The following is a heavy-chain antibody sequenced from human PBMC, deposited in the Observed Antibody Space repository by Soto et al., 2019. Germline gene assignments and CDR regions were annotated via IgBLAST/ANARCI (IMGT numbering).Heavy chain of an antibody. J-gene: IGHJ4*01. V-gene: IGHV3-33*01. D-gene: IGHD2-2*01. CDR3: ASRSPALDY. CDR1: GFTFSSYG. CDR2: IWYDGSNK. Sequence: QVQLVESGGGVVQPGRSLRLSCAASGFTFSSYGMYWVRQAPGKGLEWVAVIWYDGSNKYYADSVKGRFTISRDNSKNTLYLQMNSLRAEDTAVYYCASRSPALDYWGHGTLVSVSS.